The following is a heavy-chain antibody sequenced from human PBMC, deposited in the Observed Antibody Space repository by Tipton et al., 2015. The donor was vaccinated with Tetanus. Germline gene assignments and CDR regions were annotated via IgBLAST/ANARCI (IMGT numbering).Heavy chain of an antibody. J-gene: IGHJ3*02. CDR3: ARPEASGRARGFDI. V-gene: IGHV4-39*02. D-gene: IGHD3-10*01. CDR2: MYNSGAT. Sequence: TLSLTCIVSGGSISSTSYYWAWIRQPPGKGLEWIGTMYNSGATYYNPSLKGRVTISGDTSKNLFSLTSVTASDTAVYYCARPEASGRARGFDIWGQGTKVTVSP. CDR1: GGSISSTSYY.